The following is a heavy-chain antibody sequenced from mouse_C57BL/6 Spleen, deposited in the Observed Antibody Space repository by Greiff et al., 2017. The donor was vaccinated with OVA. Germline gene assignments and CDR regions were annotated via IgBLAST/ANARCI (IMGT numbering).Heavy chain of an antibody. CDR1: GYSFTSGYY. D-gene: IGHD1-1*01. V-gene: IGHV3-6*01. CDR3: ARGTTVDY. J-gene: IGHJ2*01. Sequence: EVKLEESGPGLVKPSQSLSLTCSVSGYSFTSGYYWYWIRQLPGNLLGWMGYISYDGSNNYNPSLKNRISITRDTSKNQFFLKLNSVTTEDTATYYCARGTTVDYWGQGTTLTVSS. CDR2: ISYDGSN.